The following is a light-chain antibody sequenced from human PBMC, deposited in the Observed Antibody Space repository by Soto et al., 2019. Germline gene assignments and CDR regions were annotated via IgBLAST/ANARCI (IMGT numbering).Light chain of an antibody. J-gene: IGKJ4*01. CDR1: QSISSY. CDR2: AAS. Sequence: DIQMTQSPSSLSASVGDRVTITCRASQSISSYLNWFQQKPGKAPKLLIYAASSLQSGVPSRFSGSGSGSDFTLTISSLQPEDFATYHCQQTYSSPFTFGGGTKVEIK. V-gene: IGKV1-39*01. CDR3: QQTYSSPFT.